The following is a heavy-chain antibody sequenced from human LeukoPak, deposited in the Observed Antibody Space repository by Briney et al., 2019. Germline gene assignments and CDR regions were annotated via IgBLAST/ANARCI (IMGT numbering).Heavy chain of an antibody. J-gene: IGHJ4*02. V-gene: IGHV3-30*18. CDR1: GFTFSSYG. CDR3: AKDSIGSIDY. D-gene: IGHD3-22*01. CDR2: ISYDGSNK. Sequence: GGSLRLSCVASGFTFSSYGMHWVRQAPGKGLEWVAVISYDGSNKYYADSVKGRFTISRDNSKNTLYLQMNSLRAEDTAVYYCAKDSIGSIDYWGQGTLVTVSS.